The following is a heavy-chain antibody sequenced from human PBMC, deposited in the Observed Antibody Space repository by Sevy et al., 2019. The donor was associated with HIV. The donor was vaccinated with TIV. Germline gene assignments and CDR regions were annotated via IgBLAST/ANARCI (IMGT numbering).Heavy chain of an antibody. CDR2: LSFGCGEI. J-gene: IGHJ4*02. Sequence: GGSLRLSCAASGFTFSKYSMSWVRQPPGKGLEWVSTLSFGCGEIKYAHSVKGRFTISRDNSKSSVYLQMNNLRPEDTAVYYCAREGCTKPHDYWGQGTLVTVSS. CDR1: GFTFSKYS. D-gene: IGHD2-8*01. CDR3: AREGCTKPHDY. V-gene: IGHV3-23*01.